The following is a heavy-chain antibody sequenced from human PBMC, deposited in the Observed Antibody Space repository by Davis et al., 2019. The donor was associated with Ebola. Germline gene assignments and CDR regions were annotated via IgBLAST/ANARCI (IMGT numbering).Heavy chain of an antibody. Sequence: GESLKISCAASGFTFSSYAMHWVRQAPGKGLEWVAVISYDGSNKYYADSVKGRFTISRDNSKNTLYLQMNSLRAEDTAVYYCASAIVATRNAFDIWGQGTMVTVSS. V-gene: IGHV3-30-3*01. D-gene: IGHD5-12*01. CDR2: ISYDGSNK. CDR1: GFTFSSYA. CDR3: ASAIVATRNAFDI. J-gene: IGHJ3*02.